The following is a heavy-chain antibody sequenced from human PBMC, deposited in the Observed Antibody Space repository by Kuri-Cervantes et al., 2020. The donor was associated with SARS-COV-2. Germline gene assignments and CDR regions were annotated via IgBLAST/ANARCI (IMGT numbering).Heavy chain of an antibody. CDR3: ARVIAAAGREGY. J-gene: IGHJ4*02. CDR2: IYYSGST. D-gene: IGHD6-13*01. Sequence: SETLSLTCAVSGGSISSSSYYWGWIRQPPGKGLEWIGSIYYSGSTYYNPSLKSRVTISVDTSKNQFSLKLSSVTAADTAVYYCARVIAAAGREGYWGQGTLVIVSS. CDR1: GGSISSSSYY. V-gene: IGHV4-39*01.